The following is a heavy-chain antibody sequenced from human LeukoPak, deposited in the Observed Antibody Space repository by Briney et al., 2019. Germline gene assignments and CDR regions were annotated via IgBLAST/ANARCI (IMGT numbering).Heavy chain of an antibody. J-gene: IGHJ4*02. CDR2: FDPEDGET. D-gene: IGHD4-11*01. CDR3: ATAPSHYSNSPFDY. CDR1: GYTLTELS. Sequence: ASVKVSCKVSGYTLTELSMHWVRQAPGKGLEWMGGFDPEDGETIYAQKFQGRVTMTEDTSTDTAYMELSSLRSEDTAVYYRATAPSHYSNSPFDYWGQGTLVTVSS. V-gene: IGHV1-24*01.